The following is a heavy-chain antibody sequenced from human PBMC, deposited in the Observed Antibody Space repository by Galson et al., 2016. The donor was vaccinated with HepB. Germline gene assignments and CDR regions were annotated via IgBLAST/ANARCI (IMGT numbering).Heavy chain of an antibody. Sequence: SLRLSCAASGFSVTNNYIDWVRQAPGTGLEWVSVIYIDGDTYYAQSVKDRFTISRDSSKNTVYLEMNDLRADDTAVYYGARDHGGDSYWGQGTRVTVSS. J-gene: IGHJ4*02. D-gene: IGHD2-21*02. V-gene: IGHV3-53*01. CDR2: IYIDGDT. CDR1: GFSVTNNY. CDR3: ARDHGGDSY.